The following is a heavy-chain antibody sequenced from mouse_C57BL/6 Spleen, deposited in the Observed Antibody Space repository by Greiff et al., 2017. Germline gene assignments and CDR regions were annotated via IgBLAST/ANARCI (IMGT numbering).Heavy chain of an antibody. J-gene: IGHJ2*01. D-gene: IGHD2-12*01. CDR3: AGHYDCYCFDY. CDR1: GFTFSSYT. Sequence: EVMLVESGGGLVKPGGSLKLSCAASGFTFSSYTMSWVRQTPEKRLEWVATISGGGGNTYYPDSVKGRVTISRDNAKNTLYLQMSGLRSEDTALYSCAGHYDCYCFDYWGQGTPLTVSA. CDR2: ISGGGGNT. V-gene: IGHV5-9*01.